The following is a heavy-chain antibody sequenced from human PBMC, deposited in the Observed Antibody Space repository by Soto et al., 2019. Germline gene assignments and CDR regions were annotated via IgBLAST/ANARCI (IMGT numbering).Heavy chain of an antibody. J-gene: IGHJ6*02. CDR1: GFTFSSYG. D-gene: IGHD1-26*01. V-gene: IGHV3-33*01. CDR2: IWYDGSNK. Sequence: GGSLRLSCAASGFTFSSYGMHWVRHAPGKGLEWVAVIWYDGSNKYYADSMKGRFTISRDNSKNTLYLQMNGLRAEDTAVYYCARGFRWSNYVVRYYGMDVWGQGTTVTVSS. CDR3: ARGFRWSNYVVRYYGMDV.